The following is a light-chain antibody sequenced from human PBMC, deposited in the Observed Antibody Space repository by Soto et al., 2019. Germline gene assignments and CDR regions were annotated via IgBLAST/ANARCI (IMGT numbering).Light chain of an antibody. CDR3: QQRSNWAT. CDR2: DAS. CDR1: QSVSVN. J-gene: IGKJ3*01. V-gene: IGKV3-11*01. Sequence: EVVMTQSPATLSVSPGERATLSCRASQSVSVNLAWYQQKPGQAPRLLIYDASKRATGIPARFSGSGSVTDFTLTISSLEPEDFAVYYCQQRSNWATFGPGTKVDIK.